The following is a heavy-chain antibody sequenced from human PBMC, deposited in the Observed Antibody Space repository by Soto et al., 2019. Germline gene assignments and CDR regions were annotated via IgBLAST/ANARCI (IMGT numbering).Heavy chain of an antibody. V-gene: IGHV4-31*03. CDR3: ARWSERGVPKYDFDY. J-gene: IGHJ4*02. Sequence: QVQLQESGPGLVKPSQTLSLTCTVSGGSISSGGYYWSWIRQHPGKGLEWIRYIYYSGSTYYNQSLKSRVTISVDTSKNQFSLKLSSVTAADTTVYYCARWSERGVPKYDFDYWGQGTLVTVSS. CDR2: IYYSGST. CDR1: GGSISSGGYY. D-gene: IGHD3-10*01.